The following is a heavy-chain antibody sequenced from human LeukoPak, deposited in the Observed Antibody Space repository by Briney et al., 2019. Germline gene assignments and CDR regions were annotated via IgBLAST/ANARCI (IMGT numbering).Heavy chain of an antibody. V-gene: IGHV4-61*08. CDR3: ARGRYDYYGSGSIYFDY. CDR1: GGSISSGGYY. J-gene: IGHJ4*02. Sequence: SETLSLTCTVSGGSISSGGYYWSWIRQPPGKGLEWIGYIYYSGSTNYNPSLKSRVTISVDTSKNQFSLKLSSVTAADTAVYYCARGRYDYYGSGSIYFDYWGQGTLVTVSS. CDR2: IYYSGST. D-gene: IGHD3-10*01.